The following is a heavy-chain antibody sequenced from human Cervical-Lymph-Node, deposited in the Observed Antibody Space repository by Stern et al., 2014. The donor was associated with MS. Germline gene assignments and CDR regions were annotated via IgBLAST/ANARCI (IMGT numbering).Heavy chain of an antibody. CDR3: ARGHIFYSSDWFRF. J-gene: IGHJ4*02. Sequence: QVQLQQWGAGLLKPSETLSLNCAVYGGSFSSYYWSWIRQSPGKGLEWIGEINDSGSTNYNPSLKSRVTISADTSKSQLSLRMTSVTAADAAVYFCARGHIFYSSDWFRFWGQGTLVTVSS. CDR1: GGSFSSYY. V-gene: IGHV4-34*01. CDR2: INDSGST. D-gene: IGHD6-19*01.